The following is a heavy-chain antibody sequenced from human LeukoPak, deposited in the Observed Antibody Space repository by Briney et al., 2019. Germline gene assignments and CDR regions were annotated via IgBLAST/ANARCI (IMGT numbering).Heavy chain of an antibody. J-gene: IGHJ3*02. D-gene: IGHD3-22*01. CDR1: GYNFINYG. CDR2: ISAYNGNT. Sequence: ASVKVSCKASGYNFINYGMSWVRQVPGQGLEWMGWISAYNGNTNYAQKLQGRVTMTTDTSTSTAYMELRSLRSDDTAVYYCARDTPGASWLPIWGQGTMVTVSS. CDR3: ARDTPGASWLPI. V-gene: IGHV1-18*01.